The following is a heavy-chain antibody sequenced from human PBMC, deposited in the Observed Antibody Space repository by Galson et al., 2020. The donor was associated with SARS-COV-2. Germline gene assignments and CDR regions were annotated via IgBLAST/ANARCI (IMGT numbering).Heavy chain of an antibody. CDR3: ARGWTYCSSTSCYDAFDI. J-gene: IGHJ3*02. CDR2: ISAYNGFT. V-gene: IGHV1-18*01. D-gene: IGHD2-2*01. CDR1: GYTSTNYG. Sequence: ASVKVSCKASGYTSTNYGINWVRQAPGQGLEWMGWISAYNGFTRNAQKFQGRVTMTTDTSTSTAYMELRSLRSDDTAVYYCARGWTYCSSTSCYDAFDIWGQGTMVTVSS.